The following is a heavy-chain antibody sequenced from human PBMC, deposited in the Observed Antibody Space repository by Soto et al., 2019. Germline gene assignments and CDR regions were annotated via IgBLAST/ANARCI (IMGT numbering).Heavy chain of an antibody. J-gene: IGHJ4*02. D-gene: IGHD5-12*01. CDR2: INANSGGT. Sequence: ASVKVSCKASGYTFSDYYMHWLRQAPGQGLEWMGWINANSGGTTYAQKLQGRVTMTTDTSTSTAYMELRSLRSDDTAVYYCASYARGYSGYGPFDYWGQGTLVTVSS. CDR1: GYTFSDYY. CDR3: ASYARGYSGYGPFDY. V-gene: IGHV1-2*02.